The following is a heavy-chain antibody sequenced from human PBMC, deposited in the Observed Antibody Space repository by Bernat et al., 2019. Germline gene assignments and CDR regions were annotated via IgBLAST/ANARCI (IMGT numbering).Heavy chain of an antibody. J-gene: IGHJ4*02. V-gene: IGHV4-4*02. CDR2: INHSGST. D-gene: IGHD6-6*01. Sequence: QVQLQESGPGLVKPSGTLSLTCAVSGGSISSSNWWSWVRQPPGKGLEWIGEINHSGSTNYNPSLKSRVTISVDTSKNQFSLKLSSVTAADTAVYYCARGLARGSSSVGGYWGQGTLVTVSS. CDR3: ARGLARGSSSVGGY. CDR1: GGSISSSNW.